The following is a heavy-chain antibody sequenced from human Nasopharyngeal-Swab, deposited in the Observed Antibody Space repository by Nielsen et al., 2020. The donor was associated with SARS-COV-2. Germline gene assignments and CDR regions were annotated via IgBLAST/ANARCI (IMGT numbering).Heavy chain of an antibody. Sequence: SETLSLTCAISGDSVSSNNVGWNWIRQSPSRGLEWLGRTYYGSKWYNHYAPSVKSRVTIKPDTSKNRFSLQMDSVTPEDSAVYYCARGFLQTGFDYWGQGTLVTVSS. CDR1: GDSVSSNNVG. J-gene: IGHJ4*02. CDR2: TYYGSKWYN. D-gene: IGHD3-9*01. CDR3: ARGFLQTGFDY. V-gene: IGHV6-1*01.